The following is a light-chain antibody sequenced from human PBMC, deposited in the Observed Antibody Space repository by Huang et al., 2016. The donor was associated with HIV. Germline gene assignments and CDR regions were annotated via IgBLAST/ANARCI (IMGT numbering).Light chain of an antibody. V-gene: IGKV2-28*01. CDR2: LAS. J-gene: IGKJ3*01. Sequence: DIVMTQSPLSLSVTPGEPASISCRSSQSLQHYNGYNYLNWFLQKPGQSPQLMISLASNRASGVPDRFSGSASGADFTLKISRVEAEDVGVYYCMQVLQPPFAFGPGTKVDIK. CDR3: MQVLQPPFA. CDR1: QSLQHYNGYNY.